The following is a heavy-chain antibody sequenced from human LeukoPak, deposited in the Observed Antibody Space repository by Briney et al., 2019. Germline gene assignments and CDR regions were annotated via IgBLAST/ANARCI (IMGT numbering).Heavy chain of an antibody. CDR3: ARDYYDSSGYFSNWFDP. D-gene: IGHD3-22*01. Sequence: SETLSLICSVSGDSISMHYWSWIRQPPGKGLEWIGYIDHTGSTNYNPSLNSRVTISRDMSKNHFSLELSSVTAADTAVYFCARDYYDSSGYFSNWFDPWGQGTLVTVSS. CDR1: GDSISMHY. CDR2: IDHTGST. V-gene: IGHV4-59*11. J-gene: IGHJ5*02.